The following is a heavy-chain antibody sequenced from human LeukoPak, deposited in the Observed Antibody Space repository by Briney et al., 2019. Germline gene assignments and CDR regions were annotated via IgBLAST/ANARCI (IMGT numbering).Heavy chain of an antibody. D-gene: IGHD2-2*01. CDR3: ARGSCSSTSCYVFSLDFDY. CDR2: MNPNSGNT. J-gene: IGHJ4*02. Sequence: ASVKASCKASGYTFTSYDINWVRQATGQGLEWMGWMNPNSGNTGYAQKFQGRVTMTRNTSISTAYMELSSLRSEDTAVYYCARGSCSSTSCYVFSLDFDYWGQGTLVTVSS. CDR1: GYTFTSYD. V-gene: IGHV1-8*01.